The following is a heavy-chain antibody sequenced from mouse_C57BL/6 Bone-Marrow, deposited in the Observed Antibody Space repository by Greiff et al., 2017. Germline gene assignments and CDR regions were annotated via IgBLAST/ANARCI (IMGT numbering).Heavy chain of an antibody. CDR1: GYAFSSSW. J-gene: IGHJ2*01. CDR3: ARQLYYFDY. Sequence: VQLQQSGPELVKPGASVKISCKASGYAFSSSWMNWVQQRPGKGLEWIGRIYPGDGDTNYNGKFKGKATLTADKSSSTAYMQLSSLTSEDSAVYFCARQLYYFDYWGQGTNLTVSA. D-gene: IGHD3-1*01. CDR2: IYPGDGDT. V-gene: IGHV1-82*01.